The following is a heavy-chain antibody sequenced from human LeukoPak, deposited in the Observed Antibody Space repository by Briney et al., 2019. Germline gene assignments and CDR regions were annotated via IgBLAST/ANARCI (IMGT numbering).Heavy chain of an antibody. V-gene: IGHV4-61*01. J-gene: IGHJ3*01. CDR2: VYYSGST. Sequence: SETLSLTCTVSGGSVGSDSYYWGWIRQPPGKGLEWIGYVYYSGSTNYNPSLKSRVTISVDTSKNQFSLKLRSVTAADTAVYYCVREAATDYYDSSGYYRQTEVFDAWGQGTMVTVSS. CDR3: VREAATDYYDSSGYYRQTEVFDA. D-gene: IGHD3-22*01. CDR1: GGSVGSDSYY.